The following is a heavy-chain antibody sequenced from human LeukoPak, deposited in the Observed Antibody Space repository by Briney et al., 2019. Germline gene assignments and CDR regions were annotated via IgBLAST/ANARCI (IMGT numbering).Heavy chain of an antibody. V-gene: IGHV3-30-3*01. Sequence: GGSLRLSCAASGFTFSNYGMHWVRQAPGKGLEWLAVMSYDGTNKYYADSVKGRFTISRDSSKNTLFLQMNSLRVEDTAVYYCARDPRGYCGGDCCPYYWGQGTLVIVSS. CDR3: ARDPRGYCGGDCCPYY. CDR1: GFTFSNYG. J-gene: IGHJ4*02. D-gene: IGHD2-21*02. CDR2: MSYDGTNK.